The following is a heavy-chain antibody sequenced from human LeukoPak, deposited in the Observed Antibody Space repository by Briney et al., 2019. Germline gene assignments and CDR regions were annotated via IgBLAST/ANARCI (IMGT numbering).Heavy chain of an antibody. D-gene: IGHD4-17*01. CDR3: AKESPYGDNRLYYFDY. Sequence: GGSLRLSCAASGFTFSSYAMSWVRQAPGKGLEWVSAISSTGGRTYYADSVKGRFTISRDNSRNTVYLQVNSLRAEDTAVYYCAKESPYGDNRLYYFDYWGQGTLVTVSS. J-gene: IGHJ4*02. V-gene: IGHV3-23*01. CDR2: ISSTGGRT. CDR1: GFTFSSYA.